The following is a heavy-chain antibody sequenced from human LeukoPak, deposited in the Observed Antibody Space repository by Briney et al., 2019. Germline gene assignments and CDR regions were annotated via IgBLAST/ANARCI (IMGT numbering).Heavy chain of an antibody. CDR1: GGSISSGGYY. V-gene: IGHV4-61*02. CDR3: VRMIVDYGLYYFDY. Sequence: PSETLSLTCTFSGGSISSGGYYWNWIRQPPGKGLEWIGRIYTSGSTNYNPSLKSRVTMSVDTSKNQFSLKLSSVTAADTAVYYCVRMIVDYGLYYFDYWGQGTLVTVSS. CDR2: IYTSGST. D-gene: IGHD3-22*01. J-gene: IGHJ4*02.